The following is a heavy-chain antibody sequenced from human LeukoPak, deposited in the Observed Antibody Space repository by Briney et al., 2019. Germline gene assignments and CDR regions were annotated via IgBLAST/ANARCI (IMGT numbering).Heavy chain of an antibody. Sequence: ASVKVSCTASGYTFTSYGISWVRQAPGQGLEWMGWISAYNGNTNYAQKLQGRVTMTTDTSTSTAYMELRSLRSDDTAVYYCARVQYCSGGSCYSGYYHYGMDVWGQGTTVTVSS. CDR3: ARVQYCSGGSCYSGYYHYGMDV. V-gene: IGHV1-18*01. CDR1: GYTFTSYG. J-gene: IGHJ6*02. D-gene: IGHD2-15*01. CDR2: ISAYNGNT.